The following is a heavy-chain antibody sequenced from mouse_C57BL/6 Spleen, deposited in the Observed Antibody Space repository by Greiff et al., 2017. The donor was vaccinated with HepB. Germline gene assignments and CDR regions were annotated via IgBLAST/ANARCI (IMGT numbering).Heavy chain of an antibody. CDR1: GYTFTDYY. J-gene: IGHJ4*01. V-gene: IGHV1-26*01. CDR2: INPNNGGT. D-gene: IGHD2-1*01. CDR3: ALYGNYDYYAMDY. Sequence: EVQLQQSGPELVKPGASVKISCKASGYTFTDYYMNWVKQSHGKSLEWIGDINPNNGGTSYNQKFKGKATLTVDKSSSTAYMALRSLTSEDSAVYYCALYGNYDYYAMDYWGQGTSVTVSS.